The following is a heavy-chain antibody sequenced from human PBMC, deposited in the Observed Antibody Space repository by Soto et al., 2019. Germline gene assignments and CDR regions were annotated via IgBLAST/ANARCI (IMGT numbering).Heavy chain of an antibody. CDR1: GYAFTNYA. CDR2: INGADGNT. J-gene: IGHJ4*02. Sequence: ASVKVSCKTSGYAFTNYAIHWVRQAPGQSFEWMGWINGADGNTKYSQKVQGRVTITRDTSASTAYMELSSLRSEDTAVYYCARGAKDYYDSSGYYYIFHYWGQGTLVTVSS. V-gene: IGHV1-3*01. CDR3: ARGAKDYYDSSGYYYIFHY. D-gene: IGHD3-22*01.